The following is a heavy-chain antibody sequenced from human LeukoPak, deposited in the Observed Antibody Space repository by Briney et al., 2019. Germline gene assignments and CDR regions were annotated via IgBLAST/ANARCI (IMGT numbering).Heavy chain of an antibody. J-gene: IGHJ2*01. Sequence: SETLSLTCTVSGGSISSGSYYWSWIRQHPGTGLEWIGYIYYSGSTYYNPSLKSRVTMSVDTSKNQFSLKLSSVTAADTAVYYCVRATTTYWYFDLWGRGTLVTVSS. CDR1: GGSISSGSYY. CDR3: VRATTTYWYFDL. D-gene: IGHD4-17*01. V-gene: IGHV4-31*03. CDR2: IYYSGST.